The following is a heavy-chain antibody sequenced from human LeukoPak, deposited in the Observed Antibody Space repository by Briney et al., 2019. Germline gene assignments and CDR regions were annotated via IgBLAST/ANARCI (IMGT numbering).Heavy chain of an antibody. J-gene: IGHJ4*02. Sequence: PSETLSLTCTASGGSLTISTNYWGWIRQPPGKGLEWIGSIYHGGDTYYNPSLKSRLTISVDTSTNQFSLKLTSVTAADTAVYYCARPGGDYYYFDSWGQGTLVTVSS. CDR1: GGSLTISTNY. D-gene: IGHD4-17*01. CDR2: IYHGGDT. CDR3: ARPGGDYYYFDS. V-gene: IGHV4-39*01.